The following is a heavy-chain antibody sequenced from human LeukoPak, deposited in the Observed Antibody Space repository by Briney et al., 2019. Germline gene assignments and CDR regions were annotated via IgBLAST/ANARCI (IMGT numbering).Heavy chain of an antibody. CDR1: GGSFSGYY. Sequence: SETLSLNCAVYGGSFSGYYWSWIRQPPGKGLEWIGEINHSGSTNYNPSLKSRVTISVDTSKNQFSLKLSSVTAADTAVYYCARGGGIAAPNFDYWGQGTLVTVSS. J-gene: IGHJ4*02. CDR2: INHSGST. CDR3: ARGGGIAAPNFDY. D-gene: IGHD6-13*01. V-gene: IGHV4-34*01.